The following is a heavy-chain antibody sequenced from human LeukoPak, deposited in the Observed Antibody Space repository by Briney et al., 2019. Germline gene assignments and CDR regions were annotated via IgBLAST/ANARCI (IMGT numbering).Heavy chain of an antibody. CDR1: GFTFSSYW. J-gene: IGHJ6*02. CDR3: ARGADLYSWSYYYYYYGMDV. V-gene: IGHV3-74*01. Sequence: PGGSLRLSCAASGFTFSSYWMHWVRQAPGKGLVWVSRINSDGSSTSYADSVKGRFTISRDNAKNTLYLQMNSLRAEDTAVYHCARGADLYSWSYYYYYYGMDVWGQGTTVTVSS. D-gene: IGHD5-18*01. CDR2: INSDGSST.